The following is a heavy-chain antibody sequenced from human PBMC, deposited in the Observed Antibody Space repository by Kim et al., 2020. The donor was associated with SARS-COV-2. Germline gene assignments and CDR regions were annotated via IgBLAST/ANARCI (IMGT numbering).Heavy chain of an antibody. J-gene: IGHJ3*01. CDR3: ATPYNWNGGAVEV. D-gene: IGHD1-20*01. V-gene: IGHV3-23*01. Sequence: PEYASDVTASGDAKYYADFASGRFTVSRDNAKHTLHLQMNSVKVEDTAMYYCATPYNWNGGAVEVWGQGTMVTVSP. CDR2: VTASGDAK.